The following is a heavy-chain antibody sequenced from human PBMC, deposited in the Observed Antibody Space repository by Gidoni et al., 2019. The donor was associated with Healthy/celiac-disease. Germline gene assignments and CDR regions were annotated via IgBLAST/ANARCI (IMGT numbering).Heavy chain of an antibody. D-gene: IGHD5-18*01. V-gene: IGHV3-33*01. Sequence: QVQLVESGGGVVQPGRSRRLSCAASGFTFSSYGMHWVRKAPGKGLGWVAVIWYDGSNKYYADPVKGRFTISRDNSKNTLYLQMNSLRAEDTAVYYCARDQLVDTAMASIDYWGQGTLVTVSS. CDR1: GFTFSSYG. CDR2: IWYDGSNK. CDR3: ARDQLVDTAMASIDY. J-gene: IGHJ4*02.